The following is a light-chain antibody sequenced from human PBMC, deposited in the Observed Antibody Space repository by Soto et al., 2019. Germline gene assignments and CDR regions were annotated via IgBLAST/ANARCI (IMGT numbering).Light chain of an antibody. J-gene: IGLJ2*01. V-gene: IGLV1-44*01. CDR3: AAWDDSLIGVV. Sequence: QSVLTQPPSASGNPGQRVTISCSGSNSNIGSNTVNWYQQLPGTAPKLLIYSNNQRPSGVPDRFSGSKSGTSASLAISGLQSEDEADYHCAAWDDSLIGVVFGGGTKLTVL. CDR2: SNN. CDR1: NSNIGSNT.